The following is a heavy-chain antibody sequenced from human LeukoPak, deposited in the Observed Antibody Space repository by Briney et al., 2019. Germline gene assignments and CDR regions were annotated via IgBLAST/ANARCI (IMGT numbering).Heavy chain of an antibody. CDR1: GYTFIGYY. D-gene: IGHD6-19*01. CDR2: INPNSGVT. Sequence: ASVKVSCKASGYTFIGYYIHWVRQAPGQGLEWLGWINPNSGVTNYGQKFQGRVTMTRDTSISTAYMDLSRLRSDDTAVYFCAITYTSGSGDAFDVWGQGTMVAVSS. CDR3: AITYTSGSGDAFDV. J-gene: IGHJ3*01. V-gene: IGHV1-2*02.